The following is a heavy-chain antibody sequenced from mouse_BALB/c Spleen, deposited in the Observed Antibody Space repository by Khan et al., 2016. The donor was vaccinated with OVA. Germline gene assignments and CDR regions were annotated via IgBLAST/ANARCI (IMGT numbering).Heavy chain of an antibody. D-gene: IGHD1-1*01. Sequence: EVELVESGGDLVKPGGSLKLSCAASGFTFSTYAMSWVRQTPEKRLAWVATISSDGDYIYYPDSAKGRFTISRDNAKNTLYLQMSSLRSEDTAMYYCARHNYGPFAYWGQGTLVTVSA. J-gene: IGHJ3*01. CDR1: GFTFSTYA. CDR2: ISSDGDYI. V-gene: IGHV5-9-3*01. CDR3: ARHNYGPFAY.